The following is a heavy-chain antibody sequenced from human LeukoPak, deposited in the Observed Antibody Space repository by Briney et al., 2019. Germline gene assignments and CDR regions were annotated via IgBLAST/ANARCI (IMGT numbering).Heavy chain of an antibody. CDR3: ARRAGYYGMDV. V-gene: IGHV4-34*01. CDR2: INHSGST. CDR1: GGSFSGYY. Sequence: SETLSLTCAVYGGSFSGYYWSWIRQPPGKGLEWIGEINHSGSTNYNPSLKSRVTISVDTSKNQFSLKLSSVTAADTAVYYCARRAGYYGMDVWGQGTTVTVSS. J-gene: IGHJ6*02.